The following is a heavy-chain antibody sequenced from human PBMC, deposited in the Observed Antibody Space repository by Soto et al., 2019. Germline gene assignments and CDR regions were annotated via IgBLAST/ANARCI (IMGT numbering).Heavy chain of an antibody. Sequence: QVQLVQSGAEVKNPGASVKVSCKASGYTFTRYGIGWARQAPGQGLEWMGWINTYNGNTNYAQNVQRRGTLTKDTSTSTAYMELRSLRSNDTAIYYCEMVDVYVTPSPQDVWGQGTTVIVSS. V-gene: IGHV1-18*01. CDR1: GYTFTRYG. J-gene: IGHJ6*02. CDR2: INTYNGNT. CDR3: EMVDVYVTPSPQDV. D-gene: IGHD3-16*01.